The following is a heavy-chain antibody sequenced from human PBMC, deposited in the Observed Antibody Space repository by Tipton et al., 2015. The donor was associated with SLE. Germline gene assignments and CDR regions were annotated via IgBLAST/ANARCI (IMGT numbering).Heavy chain of an antibody. CDR1: GGSISRASDY. V-gene: IGHV4-31*03. Sequence: TLSLTCTVSGGSISRASDYWSWIRQDPGKGLEWIGYIRDSGSTNYNPSLKSRAIMSLDTSKNQLSLKLNTVTAADTAVYYCARGFPTRPYGDPRYYYGMDVWGQGTTVIVSS. CDR3: ARGFPTRPYGDPRYYYGMDV. D-gene: IGHD4-17*01. CDR2: IRDSGST. J-gene: IGHJ6*02.